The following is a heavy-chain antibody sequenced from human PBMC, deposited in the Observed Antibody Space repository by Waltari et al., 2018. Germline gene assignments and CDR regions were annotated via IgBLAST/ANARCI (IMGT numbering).Heavy chain of an antibody. V-gene: IGHV4-59*01. CDR3: ARGNAFDF. CDR2: IYHSGST. J-gene: IGHJ3*01. CDR1: GASITSSY. Sequence: QVQLQESGPGLVKPSETLSLTCTVLGASITSSYWNWIRQPPGKGLEWIAYIYHSGSTTYNPSLKSRVTLSIDMSKNQFSLNLTSVTAADTAVYYCARGNAFDFWGQGTLVTVSS.